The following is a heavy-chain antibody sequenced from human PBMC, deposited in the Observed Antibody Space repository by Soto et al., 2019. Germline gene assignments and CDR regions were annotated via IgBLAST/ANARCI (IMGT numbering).Heavy chain of an antibody. Sequence: ASVKVSCKASGYTFTGYYMHWVRQAPGQGLEWMGWINPNSGGTNYAQKFQGWVTMTRDTSISTAYMELSRLRSDDTAVYYCARDREVDTAYHYYGMDVWGQGTTVTVS. D-gene: IGHD5-18*01. V-gene: IGHV1-2*04. CDR2: INPNSGGT. CDR1: GYTFTGYY. CDR3: ARDREVDTAYHYYGMDV. J-gene: IGHJ6*02.